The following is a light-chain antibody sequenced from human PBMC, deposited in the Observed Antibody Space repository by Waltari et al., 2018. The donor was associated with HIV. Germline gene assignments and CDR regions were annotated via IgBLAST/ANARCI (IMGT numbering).Light chain of an antibody. CDR3: SSYTTSSTWV. CDR1: SSDIGGYKY. Sequence: QSALTQPASVSGSPGQSLTIPCTGTSSDIGGYKYVSWYQQQPGKAPKLMISEVSNRPSGVSNRFSGSKSGNTASLTISGLQAEDEADYYCSSYTTSSTWVFGGGTKLTVL. J-gene: IGLJ3*02. V-gene: IGLV2-14*01. CDR2: EVS.